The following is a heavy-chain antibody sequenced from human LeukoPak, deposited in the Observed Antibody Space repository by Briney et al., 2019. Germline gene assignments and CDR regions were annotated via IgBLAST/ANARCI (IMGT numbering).Heavy chain of an antibody. J-gene: IGHJ4*02. V-gene: IGHV3-48*03. Sequence: PGGSLRLSCAASGFTFSSYEMNWVRQAPGKGLEWVSYISSSGSTIYYADSVKGRFTISRDNAKNSLYLQMNSLRAEDTAVYYCARDLTGMVRGVYYFDYWGQGTLVTVSS. CDR2: ISSSGSTI. CDR1: GFTFSSYE. D-gene: IGHD3-10*01. CDR3: ARDLTGMVRGVYYFDY.